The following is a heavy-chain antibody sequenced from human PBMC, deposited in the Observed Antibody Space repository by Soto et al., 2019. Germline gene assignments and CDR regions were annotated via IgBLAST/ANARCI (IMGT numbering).Heavy chain of an antibody. Sequence: QMQLVQSGPEVKKPGTSVKVSCKASGFTFTSSAVQWVRQALGQRLEWIGWIVVGSGNTNYARKFQERVSITRDMSTSTGYKELGSVRSGDPAVCYCAAASVPAGLPHYFCCRDFWGQGTTVTVS. D-gene: IGHD2-2*01. CDR1: GFTFTSSA. J-gene: IGHJ6*02. CDR3: AAASVPAGLPHYFCCRDF. V-gene: IGHV1-58*01. CDR2: IVVGSGNT.